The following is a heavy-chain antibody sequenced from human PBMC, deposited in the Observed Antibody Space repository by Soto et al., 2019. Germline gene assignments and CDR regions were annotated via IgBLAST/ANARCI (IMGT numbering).Heavy chain of an antibody. CDR3: ARGPGEMATTTWGYYFDY. J-gene: IGHJ4*02. D-gene: IGHD1-1*01. CDR1: GGTFSSYA. Sequence: SVKVSCKASGGTFSSYAISWLRQAPGQGLEWMGGIIPIFGTANYAQKFQGRVTITADESTSTAYMELSSLRSEDTAVYYCARGPGEMATTTWGYYFDYWGQGTLVTVPQ. V-gene: IGHV1-69*13. CDR2: IIPIFGTA.